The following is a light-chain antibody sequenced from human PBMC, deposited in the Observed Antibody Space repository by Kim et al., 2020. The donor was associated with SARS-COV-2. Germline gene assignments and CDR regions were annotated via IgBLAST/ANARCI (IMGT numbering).Light chain of an antibody. CDR3: QQYAASPPT. Sequence: SPGESANLSCRASQSVGSRSLAWYQQRPGEAPRILVYATSSRAADIPDRFSGSGSGTDFTFTISRLEPEDFAVYYCQQYAASPPTFGRGTKVDIK. V-gene: IGKV3-20*01. CDR1: QSVGSRS. J-gene: IGKJ1*01. CDR2: ATS.